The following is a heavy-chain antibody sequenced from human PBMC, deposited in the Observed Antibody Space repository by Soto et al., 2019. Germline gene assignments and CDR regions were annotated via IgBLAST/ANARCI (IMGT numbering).Heavy chain of an antibody. CDR3: ARAHLGVAAAGTYWFDP. J-gene: IGHJ5*02. V-gene: IGHV4-34*01. CDR1: GGSFSGYY. Sequence: PSETLSLTCAVYGGSFSGYYWSWIRQPPGKGLEWIGEINHSGSTNYNPSLESRVTISVDTSKNQFSLKLSSVTAADTAVYYCARAHLGVAAAGTYWFDPWGQGTLVTVSS. CDR2: INHSGST. D-gene: IGHD6-13*01.